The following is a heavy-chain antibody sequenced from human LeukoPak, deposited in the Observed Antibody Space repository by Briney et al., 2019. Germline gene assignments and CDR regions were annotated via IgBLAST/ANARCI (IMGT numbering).Heavy chain of an antibody. J-gene: IGHJ4*02. CDR1: GGSISSYD. CDR2: IYYSGST. V-gene: IGHV4-59*01. CDR3: ASLSKFGSWYFDY. Sequence: SETLSLTCTVSGGSISSYDWSWIRQPPGKGLEWIGYIYYSGSTNYNPSLKSRVTISVDTSKNQFSLKLSSVTAADTAVYYCASLSKFGSWYFDYWGQGTLVTVSS. D-gene: IGHD2-15*01.